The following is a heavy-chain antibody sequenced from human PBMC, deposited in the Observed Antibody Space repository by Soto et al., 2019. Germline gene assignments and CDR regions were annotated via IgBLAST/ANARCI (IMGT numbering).Heavy chain of an antibody. D-gene: IGHD2-21*01. CDR2: ISGSGGSP. CDR3: TKVSCTGDDCYVPDY. J-gene: IGHJ4*01. V-gene: IGHV3-23*01. Sequence: GGSLRLSCAASGFTFSSYTMAWVRQAPGKGLEWVSSISGSGGSPYYADSVQGRFTISRDNYKNTVSLQMTSLRAEDTATYHCTKVSCTGDDCYVPDYWGHETLVTVSS. CDR1: GFTFSSYT.